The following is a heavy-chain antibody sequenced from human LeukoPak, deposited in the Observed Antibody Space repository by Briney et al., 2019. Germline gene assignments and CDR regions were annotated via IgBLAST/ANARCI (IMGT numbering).Heavy chain of an antibody. CDR3: ASQYCSSRTCYTDAFDI. CDR1: GFTFSTYW. CDR2: IKQDGSEK. Sequence: SGGSLRLSCAASGFTFSTYWMSWVRQAPGKGLEWVANIKQDGSEKYYVNSVKGRFTISRDNAKNSLYLQMNSLRAEDTAVYYCASQYCSSRTCYTDAFDIWGQGTMVTVSS. D-gene: IGHD2-2*02. V-gene: IGHV3-7*01. J-gene: IGHJ3*02.